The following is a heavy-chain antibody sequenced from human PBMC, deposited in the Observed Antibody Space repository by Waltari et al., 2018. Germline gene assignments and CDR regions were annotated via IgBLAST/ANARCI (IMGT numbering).Heavy chain of an antibody. V-gene: IGHV4-38-2*01. Sequence: QVQLQESGPGLVKPSETLSLTCAVSGYSISSGYYWGWIRQPPGKGLEWIGSIYHSGSTYYNPSLKSRVTISVDTSKNQFSLKLSSVTAADTAVYYCARRIAVAGTGYYFDYWGQGTLVTVSS. CDR2: IYHSGST. D-gene: IGHD6-19*01. CDR1: GYSISSGYY. CDR3: ARRIAVAGTGYYFDY. J-gene: IGHJ4*02.